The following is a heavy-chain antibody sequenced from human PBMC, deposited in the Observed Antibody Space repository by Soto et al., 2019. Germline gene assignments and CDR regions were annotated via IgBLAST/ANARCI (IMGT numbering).Heavy chain of an antibody. CDR3: ARASPEGPYFDY. Sequence: GGSLRLSRAASGFTFSTSALHWVRQAPGKGLEWVALISFDGSHKYYADSVKGRFTISRDNSNNTLYLQMDSLRAEDTAVYYCARASPEGPYFDYWGQGTQVTVSS. V-gene: IGHV3-30-3*01. J-gene: IGHJ4*02. D-gene: IGHD3-16*01. CDR2: ISFDGSHK. CDR1: GFTFSTSA.